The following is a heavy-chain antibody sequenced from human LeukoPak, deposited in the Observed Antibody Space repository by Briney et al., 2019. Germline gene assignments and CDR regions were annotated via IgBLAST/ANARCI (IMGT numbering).Heavy chain of an antibody. CDR2: IYPGDSDV. D-gene: IGHD3-22*01. J-gene: IGHJ4*02. V-gene: IGHV5-51*01. CDR1: GYSFTSQW. CDR3: ARTTYDSSTSQTILFDS. Sequence: GESLKISCKGSGYSFTSQWIGWVRQMPGKGLEWMGIIYPGDSDVRYSQGQVTISADESISTAYLQWSSLKASDTAMYYCARTTYDSSTSQTILFDSWGQGTLVTVSS.